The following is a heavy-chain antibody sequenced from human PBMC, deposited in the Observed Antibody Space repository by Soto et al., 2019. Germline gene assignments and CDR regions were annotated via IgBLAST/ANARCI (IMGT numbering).Heavy chain of an antibody. J-gene: IGHJ5*02. V-gene: IGHV1-58*02. D-gene: IGHD3-3*01. Sequence: QMQLVQSGPEVKEPGTSVRVSCKASGFTFTTSGIHWVRQARGQGLEWMGWIVVGSGNTRYNQRFHDKVTLTRDMATDTAYMALRSLPSDDTAIYYCAAVVPPSGILERLGLDPWGQGTLVTVPS. CDR1: GFTFTTSG. CDR3: AAVVPPSGILERLGLDP. CDR2: IVVGSGNT.